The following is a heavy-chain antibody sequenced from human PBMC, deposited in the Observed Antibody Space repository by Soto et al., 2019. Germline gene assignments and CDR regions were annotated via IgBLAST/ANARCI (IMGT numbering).Heavy chain of an antibody. CDR1: GYTFIDYY. CDR3: ERPPAYISAWYYFDL. J-gene: IGHJ4*02. V-gene: IGHV1-2*02. CDR2: ISPKSGGT. D-gene: IGHD6-19*01. Sequence: ASVKVSCKASGYTFIDYYMHWGRQAPGQGFEWMGRISPKSGGTNYAQKFQGRVTMTWDTSLNPAYMELSSLMSEDTAVYYCERPPAYISAWYYFDLWGQGTLVTVSS.